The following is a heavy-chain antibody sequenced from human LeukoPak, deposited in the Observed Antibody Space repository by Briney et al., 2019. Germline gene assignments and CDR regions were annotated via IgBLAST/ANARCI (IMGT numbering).Heavy chain of an antibody. CDR1: GFTLSSYA. Sequence: GGSLRLSCAASGFTLSSYAMSWVRQAPGEGLEWVSGIVVSGGSTYYADSVKGRFTISRDNSKNTLHLQMNSLRAEDTAVYYYAKERVAMDVWGKGTTVTVSS. V-gene: IGHV3-23*01. CDR3: AKERVAMDV. J-gene: IGHJ6*04. CDR2: IVVSGGST.